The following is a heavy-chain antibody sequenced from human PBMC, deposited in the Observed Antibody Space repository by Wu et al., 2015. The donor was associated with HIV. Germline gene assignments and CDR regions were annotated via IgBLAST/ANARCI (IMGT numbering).Heavy chain of an antibody. CDR1: GATFISYS. CDR2: FIPIFGTA. CDR3: ARDLARETMIRDRPRYGLDV. D-gene: IGHD3-10*01. Sequence: QVHLVQFGGEVKKPGSSVKVSCKASGATFISYSITWVRQAPGQGLEWMGGFIPIFGTANYAQKFQGRLTITTDESTATGYMELSSLRSDDTAVYYCARDLARETMIRDRPRYGLDVWGQGTTVTVSS. V-gene: IGHV1-69*05. J-gene: IGHJ6*02.